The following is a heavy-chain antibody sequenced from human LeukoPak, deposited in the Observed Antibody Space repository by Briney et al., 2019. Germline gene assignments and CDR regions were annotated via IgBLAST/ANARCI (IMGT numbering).Heavy chain of an antibody. CDR1: GGSISSYY. V-gene: IGHV4-4*07. CDR2: IYTSGST. Sequence: PSETLSLTCTVSGGSISSYYWSWIRQPAGKGLEWIGRIYTSGSTNYNPSLKSRVTMSVDTSKNPFSLKLSSVTAADTAVYYCARVLRYCSGGNCYSGGLGYMDVWGKGTTVTISS. J-gene: IGHJ6*03. D-gene: IGHD2-15*01. CDR3: ARVLRYCSGGNCYSGGLGYMDV.